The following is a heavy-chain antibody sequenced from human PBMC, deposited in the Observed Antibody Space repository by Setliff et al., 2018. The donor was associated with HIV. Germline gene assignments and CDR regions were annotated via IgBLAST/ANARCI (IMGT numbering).Heavy chain of an antibody. D-gene: IGHD3-3*01. Sequence: SETLSLTCTVSAGSIRSSTYYWGWVRQPPGKGLEWIGTMFYTGSAYYNPSLKSRVTLSVDTPKNQFSLYLSSVTASDTAVYYCASLFRLSGFWISFLPDYWGQGILVTVSS. CDR2: MFYTGSA. CDR1: AGSIRSSTYY. V-gene: IGHV4-39*01. CDR3: ASLFRLSGFWISFLPDY. J-gene: IGHJ4*02.